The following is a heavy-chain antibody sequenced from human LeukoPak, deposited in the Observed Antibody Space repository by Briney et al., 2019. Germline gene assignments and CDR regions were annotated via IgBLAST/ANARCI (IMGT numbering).Heavy chain of an antibody. CDR1: GYTFTSYD. CDR2: MNPNSGNT. J-gene: IGHJ6*02. Sequence: ASVKVSCKDSGYTFTSYDINWVRQATGQGLEWMGWMNPNSGNTGYAQKFQGRVTMTRNTSISTAYMELSSLRSEDTAVYYCAKLYDGSGYYYYYYGMDVWGQGTTVTVSS. CDR3: AKLYDGSGYYYYYYGMDV. D-gene: IGHD3-22*01. V-gene: IGHV1-8*01.